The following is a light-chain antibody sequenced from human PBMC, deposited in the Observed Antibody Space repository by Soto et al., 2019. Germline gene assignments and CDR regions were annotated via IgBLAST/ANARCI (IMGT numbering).Light chain of an antibody. CDR1: QSLLQSNGYNY. V-gene: IGKV2-28*01. CDR3: MQALQTLLT. J-gene: IGKJ4*01. Sequence: DIVMTQSPLSLPVTPGEPASISCRSSQSLLQSNGYNYLDWYLQKPGQSPQLLIYLGSNRASGVPDRFSGSGSGTDFTLKISRVEAEDVGVYYCMQALQTLLTFGGGTKVDIK. CDR2: LGS.